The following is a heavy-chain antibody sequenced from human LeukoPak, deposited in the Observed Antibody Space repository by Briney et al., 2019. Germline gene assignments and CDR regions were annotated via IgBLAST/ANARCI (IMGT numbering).Heavy chain of an antibody. CDR3: ARFYCYDSSGYYYGGGDYFDY. CDR2: INPNSGAT. D-gene: IGHD3-22*01. V-gene: IGHV1-2*02. Sequence: ASVKVSCMASGYTFTGYYMHWVRQAPGQGLEWMGWINPNSGATNYAQKLQGRVTMTTDTSTSTAYMELRSLRSDDTAVYYCARFYCYDSSGYYYGGGDYFDYWGQGTLVTVSS. CDR1: GYTFTGYY. J-gene: IGHJ4*02.